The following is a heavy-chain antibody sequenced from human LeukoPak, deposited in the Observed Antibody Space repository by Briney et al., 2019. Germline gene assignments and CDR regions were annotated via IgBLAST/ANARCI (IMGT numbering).Heavy chain of an antibody. D-gene: IGHD3-3*01. CDR2: INHSGST. J-gene: IGHJ5*02. V-gene: IGHV4-34*01. CDR1: GGSFSGYY. CDR3: ARGVRRITIFGVVIEGYTTNWFDP. Sequence: SETLSLTCAVYGGSFSGYYWSWIRQPPGKGLEWIGEINHSGSTNYSPSLKRRVTISVDTSKNQFSLKLSSVTAADTAVYYCARGVRRITIFGVVIEGYTTNWFDPWGQGTLVTVSS.